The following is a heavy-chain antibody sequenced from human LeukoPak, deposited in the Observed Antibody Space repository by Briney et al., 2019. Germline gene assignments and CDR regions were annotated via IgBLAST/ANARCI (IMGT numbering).Heavy chain of an antibody. Sequence: GGSLRLSCAASGFTVGNNRMSWVRQAPGKGLEWVAVISYDGSNKYYADSVKGRFTISRDNSKNTLYLQMNSLRSEDTAVYYCARDPNLRGNDAFDIWGQGTMVTVSS. CDR3: ARDPNLRGNDAFDI. CDR1: GFTVGNNR. J-gene: IGHJ3*02. V-gene: IGHV3-30*03. D-gene: IGHD3-10*01. CDR2: ISYDGSNK.